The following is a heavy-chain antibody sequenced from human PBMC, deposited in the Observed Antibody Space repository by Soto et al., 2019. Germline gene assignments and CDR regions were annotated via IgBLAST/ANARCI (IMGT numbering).Heavy chain of an antibody. D-gene: IGHD2-8*01. CDR2: IAVGSGYT. Sequence: PVKGCWKSAGFGFSGAPCEWGRQANGQRLEWIGWIAVGSGYTNYAQRFQDRVTLTRDMSTATTYMELSRLTSEDTAIYYCAADATAWQQMVPSDYWGQGTLVTVSS. V-gene: IGHV1-58*01. J-gene: IGHJ4*02. CDR3: AADATAWQQMVPSDY. CDR1: GFGFSGAP.